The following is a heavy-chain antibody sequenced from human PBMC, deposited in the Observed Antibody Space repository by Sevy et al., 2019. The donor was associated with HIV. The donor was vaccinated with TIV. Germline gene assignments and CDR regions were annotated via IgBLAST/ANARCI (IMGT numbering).Heavy chain of an antibody. CDR1: GFTVSSNY. J-gene: IGHJ4*02. D-gene: IGHD6-25*01. V-gene: IGHV3-53*01. Sequence: GGSLRLSCAASGFTVSSNYMSWVRQAPGKGLEWVSVIYSDGSTYYADSVKGRFTISSDNSKNMLYLRMNSLRAEDTAVYYCAGSTKRLDFDYWGQGTLVTVSS. CDR3: AGSTKRLDFDY. CDR2: IYSDGST.